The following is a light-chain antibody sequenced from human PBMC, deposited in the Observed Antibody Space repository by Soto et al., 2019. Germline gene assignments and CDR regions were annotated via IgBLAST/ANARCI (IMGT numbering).Light chain of an antibody. CDR3: SSYTSSSTLPGV. J-gene: IGLJ1*01. Sequence: QSALTQPASVSGSPGQSITISCTGTSSDVGGYNYVSWYQQHPGKAPKLMIYEVSNRPSGVSNRFSGSKSGNTAFLTISGLQAEDEADYYCSSYTSSSTLPGVFGTGTKLTVL. CDR1: SSDVGGYNY. V-gene: IGLV2-14*01. CDR2: EVS.